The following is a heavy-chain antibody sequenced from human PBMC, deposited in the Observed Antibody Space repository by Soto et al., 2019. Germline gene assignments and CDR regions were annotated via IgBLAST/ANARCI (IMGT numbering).Heavy chain of an antibody. CDR2: ISSSGSNK. D-gene: IGHD5-12*01. V-gene: IGHV3-48*01. CDR3: ASGYDSSYFDY. J-gene: IGHJ4*02. CDR1: GFTFSTYS. Sequence: GGSLRLSCAASGFTFSTYSMNWVRQAPGKGLEWVSYISSSGSNKYYADSVKGRFTISRDNSKNTLYLQMNSLRAEDTAVYYCASGYDSSYFDYWGQGTLVTVSS.